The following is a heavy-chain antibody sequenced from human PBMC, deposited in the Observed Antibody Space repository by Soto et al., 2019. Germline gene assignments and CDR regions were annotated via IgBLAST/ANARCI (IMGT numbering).Heavy chain of an antibody. V-gene: IGHV1-18*01. CDR1: GYTFSNSG. CDR3: ARDAYNNGRNWLNP. D-gene: IGHD2-21*01. CDR2: ISTYNGNT. J-gene: IGHJ5*02. Sequence: QVQLVQSGPEVKKPGASVKVSCKASGYTFSNSGFSWMRQAPGQGLEWMGWISTYNGNTNYAQKFQGRLSMTTDTSTSTAFMELRTLRSGDTAVYYCARDAYNNGRNWLNPWGQGTLVTVTS.